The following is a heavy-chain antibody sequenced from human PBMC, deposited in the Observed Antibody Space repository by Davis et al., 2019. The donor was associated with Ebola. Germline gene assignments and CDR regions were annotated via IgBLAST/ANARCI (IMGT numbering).Heavy chain of an antibody. CDR3: ARVTYDFWSGYSDY. V-gene: IGHV4-34*01. CDR1: GGSFSGYY. J-gene: IGHJ4*02. CDR2: INHSGST. Sequence: MPSETLSLTCAVYGGSFSGYYWSWIRQPPGKGLDWIGEINHSGSTNYNPSLKSRVTISVDTSKNQFSLKLSSVTAADTAVYYCARVTYDFWSGYSDYWGQGTLVTVSS. D-gene: IGHD3-3*01.